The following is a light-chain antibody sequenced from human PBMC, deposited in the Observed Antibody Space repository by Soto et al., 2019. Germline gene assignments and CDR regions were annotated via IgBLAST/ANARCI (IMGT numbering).Light chain of an antibody. CDR1: QSLSINY. CDR3: QQYDGSPLT. Sequence: EIVLTQSPGTLSLSPGERATLSCRASQSLSINYLAWYQQKPGQSPRLLVYGASTRDTGIPDRFRGSGSGTDFALTITRLETEDSATYYCQQYDGSPLTFGPGPKVDIK. V-gene: IGKV3-20*01. CDR2: GAS. J-gene: IGKJ3*01.